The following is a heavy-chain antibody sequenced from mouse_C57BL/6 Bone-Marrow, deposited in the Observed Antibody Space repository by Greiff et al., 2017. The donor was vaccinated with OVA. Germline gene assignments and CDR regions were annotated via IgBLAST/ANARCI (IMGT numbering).Heavy chain of an antibody. Sequence: QVQLQQSGAELAKPGASVKLSCKASGYTFTSYWMHWVKQRPGQGLAWIGYINPSSGYTTYNQKFKDKATLTADKSSSTAYMQLSSLTYEDSAVYYCARGFITTVVAFDYWGQGTTLTVSS. CDR2: INPSSGYT. CDR1: GYTFTSYW. J-gene: IGHJ2*01. V-gene: IGHV1-7*01. CDR3: ARGFITTVVAFDY. D-gene: IGHD1-1*01.